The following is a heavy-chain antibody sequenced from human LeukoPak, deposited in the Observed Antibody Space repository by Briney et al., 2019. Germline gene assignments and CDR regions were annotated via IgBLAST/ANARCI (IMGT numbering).Heavy chain of an antibody. Sequence: SETLSLTCSVSGGSIRSYYWSWIRQSAGKGLEWIGRFYSSVSTNYNPSLKSRVSMSVDTSKNLFFLNLTSVTAADTGVYFCVRERLYSSSWGFQFWGQGALVSVS. J-gene: IGHJ1*01. CDR2: FYSSVST. CDR3: VRERLYSSSWGFQF. CDR1: GGSIRSYY. D-gene: IGHD6-13*01. V-gene: IGHV4-4*07.